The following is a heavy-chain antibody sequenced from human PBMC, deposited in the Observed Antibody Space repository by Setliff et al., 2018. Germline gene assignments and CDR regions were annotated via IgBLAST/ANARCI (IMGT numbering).Heavy chain of an antibody. J-gene: IGHJ6*03. V-gene: IGHV3-33*01. Sequence: GGSLRLSCATSGFTFSTHAMHWARQAPGKGLDWVAMIWSDGNTTYYADSVKGRFTVSRDNSKNSLYLQMNSLRAEDTAVYYCARVWFGNMDVWGKGTTVTVSS. D-gene: IGHD3-10*01. CDR3: ARVWFGNMDV. CDR2: IWSDGNTT. CDR1: GFTFSTHA.